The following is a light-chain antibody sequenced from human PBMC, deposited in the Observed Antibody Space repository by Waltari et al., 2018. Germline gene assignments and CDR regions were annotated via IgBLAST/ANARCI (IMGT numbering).Light chain of an antibody. CDR3: QQYNSYSLLT. CDR2: KAS. V-gene: IGKV1-5*03. CDR1: QSISNW. J-gene: IGKJ4*01. Sequence: DIQMTQSPSTLSPSVGDRFTLTCRASQSISNWLAWYQQKPGKAPKRLIYKASTLESGVPSRFSGSGAGTEFTLTISSLQPDDVATYYCQQYNSYSLLTFGGGTKVEIK.